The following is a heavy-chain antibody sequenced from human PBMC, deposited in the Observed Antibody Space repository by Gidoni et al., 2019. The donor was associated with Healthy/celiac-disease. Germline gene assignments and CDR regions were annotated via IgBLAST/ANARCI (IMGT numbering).Heavy chain of an antibody. CDR2: IKSKTDGGTT. CDR1: GFTFSNAW. Sequence: EVQLVESGGGLVKPGGSLRLSCAASGFTFSNAWMSWVRQAPGKGLEWVGRIKSKTDGGTTDYAAPVKGRFTISRDDSKNTLYLQMNSLKTEDTAVYYCTTVDEQWLPNHFDYWGQGTLVTVSS. D-gene: IGHD6-19*01. J-gene: IGHJ4*02. V-gene: IGHV3-15*01. CDR3: TTVDEQWLPNHFDY.